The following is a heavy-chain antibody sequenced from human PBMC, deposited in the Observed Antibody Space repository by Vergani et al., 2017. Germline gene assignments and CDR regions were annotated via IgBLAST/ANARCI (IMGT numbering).Heavy chain of an antibody. CDR1: GGSVSSGSYY. J-gene: IGHJ4*02. D-gene: IGHD1-1*01. CDR2: IYYSGST. V-gene: IGHV4-61*01. CDR3: ARDTLAGYYFDY. Sequence: QVQLQESGPGLVKPSETLSLTCTVSGGSVSSGSYYWSWIRQPPGKGPEWIGYIYYSGSTNYNPSLKSRVTISVDTSKNQFSLKLSSVTAADTAVYYCARDTLAGYYFDYWGQGTLVTVSS.